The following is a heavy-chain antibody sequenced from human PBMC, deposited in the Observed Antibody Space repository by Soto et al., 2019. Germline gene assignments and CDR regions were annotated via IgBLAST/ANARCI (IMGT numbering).Heavy chain of an antibody. Sequence: QVQLVQSGAEVKKPGASVKVSCKASGYTFTSYGISWVRQAPGQGLEWMGWISAYNGNTNYAQKLQGRVTMTTDTXTXTXXMELRSLRSDDTAVYYCARDLVVAGTMDYYYGMDVWGQGTTVTVSS. V-gene: IGHV1-18*01. J-gene: IGHJ6*02. CDR2: ISAYNGNT. CDR1: GYTFTSYG. D-gene: IGHD6-19*01. CDR3: ARDLVVAGTMDYYYGMDV.